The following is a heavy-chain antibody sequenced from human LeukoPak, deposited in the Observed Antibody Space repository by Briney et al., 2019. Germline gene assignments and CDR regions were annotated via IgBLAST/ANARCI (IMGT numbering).Heavy chain of an antibody. CDR2: NYYAGDT. D-gene: IGHD2/OR15-2a*01. J-gene: IGHJ5*02. V-gene: IGHV4-59*01. Sequence: SETLSLTCTGSGASISSYYWGWLRQPPGKGMEWIGYNYYAGDTYYNPSLRSRGIISLETYKNKFSLNLTSATAADTAVYYCARERGPNCNKDCLFDPWGQGTLVTVSS. CDR1: GASISSYY. CDR3: ARERGPNCNKDCLFDP.